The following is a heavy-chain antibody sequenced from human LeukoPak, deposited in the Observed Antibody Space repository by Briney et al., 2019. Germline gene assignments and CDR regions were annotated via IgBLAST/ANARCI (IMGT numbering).Heavy chain of an antibody. CDR2: ISSSGTTK. CDR1: GFTFSSYE. Sequence: GGSLRLSCAASGFTFSSYEMNWVRQGPGKGLEWVSYISSSGTTKYYADSVKGRFTLSRDNAKKSLSLQMNCLRAEDTAIYYCARSNRDAFDMWGQGTVVTVSS. D-gene: IGHD2/OR15-2a*01. CDR3: ARSNRDAFDM. V-gene: IGHV3-48*03. J-gene: IGHJ3*02.